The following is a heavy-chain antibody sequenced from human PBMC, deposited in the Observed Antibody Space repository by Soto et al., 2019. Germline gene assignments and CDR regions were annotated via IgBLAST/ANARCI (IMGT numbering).Heavy chain of an antibody. CDR3: ARVDCSSTSCYQFDY. Sequence: SETLSLTCTVSGGSISSGGYYWSWIRQHPGKGLEWIGYIYYSGSTYYNPSLKSRVTISVDTSKNQFSLKLSSVTAADTAVYYCARVDCSSTSCYQFDYWGQGTLVTVSS. CDR1: GGSISSGGYY. CDR2: IYYSGST. V-gene: IGHV4-31*03. J-gene: IGHJ4*02. D-gene: IGHD2-2*01.